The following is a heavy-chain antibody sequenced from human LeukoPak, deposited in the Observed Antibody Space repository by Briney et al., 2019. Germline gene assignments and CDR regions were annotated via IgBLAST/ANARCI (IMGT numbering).Heavy chain of an antibody. V-gene: IGHV3-23*01. CDR3: ARAAHGGYYSSTSCYADYYYYGMDV. CDR1: GFTFSSYA. J-gene: IGHJ6*02. CDR2: ISGSGGST. D-gene: IGHD2-2*01. Sequence: PGGSLRLSCAASGFTFSSYAMSWVRQAPGKGLEWVSAISGSGGSTYYADSVKGRFTISRDNAKNSLYLQMNSLRAEDTAVYYCARAAHGGYYSSTSCYADYYYYGMDVRGQGTTVTVSS.